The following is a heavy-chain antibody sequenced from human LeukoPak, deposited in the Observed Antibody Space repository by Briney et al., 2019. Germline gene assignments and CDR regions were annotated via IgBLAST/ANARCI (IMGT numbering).Heavy chain of an antibody. CDR1: GFTFSSYD. V-gene: IGHV3-13*01. D-gene: IGHD4-17*01. CDR3: ARARHGDYGVFDY. J-gene: IGHJ4*02. CDR2: IGTAGDT. Sequence: PGGSLRLSCAASGFTFSSYDMHWVRQVTGKGLEWVSAIGTAGDTYHPGSVKGRFTISRENAKNSLYLQMNSLRAGDTAVYYCARARHGDYGVFDYWGQGTLVTVSS.